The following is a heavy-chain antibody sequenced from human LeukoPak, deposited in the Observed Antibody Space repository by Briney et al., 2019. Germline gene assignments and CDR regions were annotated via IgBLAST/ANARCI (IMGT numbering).Heavy chain of an antibody. CDR3: AKVAQPYYYYYGMDV. Sequence: GGSLRLSCAASGFTFSSYGMHWVRQAPGKGLEWVAFIRYDGSNKCYADSVKGRFTISRDNSKNTLYLQMNSLRAEDTAVYYCAKVAQPYYYYYGMDVWGQGTTVTVSS. CDR1: GFTFSSYG. CDR2: IRYDGSNK. V-gene: IGHV3-30*02. J-gene: IGHJ6*02.